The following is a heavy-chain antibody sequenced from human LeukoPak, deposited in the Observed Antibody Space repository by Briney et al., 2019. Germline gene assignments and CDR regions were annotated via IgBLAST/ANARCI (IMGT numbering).Heavy chain of an antibody. J-gene: IGHJ5*02. D-gene: IGHD3-3*01. CDR1: GFTFSSYA. V-gene: IGHV3-23*01. CDR3: AKDGFYDFWSGPDNWFDP. CDR2: ISGSGGST. Sequence: PGGSLRLSCAASGFTFSSYAMSWVRQAPGKGLEWVSAISGSGGSTYYADSVKGRFTISRDNSKNTLYLQMNSLGAEDTAVYYWAKDGFYDFWSGPDNWFDPWGQGTLVTVSS.